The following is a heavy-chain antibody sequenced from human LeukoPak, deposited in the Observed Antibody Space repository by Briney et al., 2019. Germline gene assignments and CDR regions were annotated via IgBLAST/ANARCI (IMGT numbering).Heavy chain of an antibody. CDR1: GFPFRSYS. V-gene: IGHV3-21*01. Sequence: WGALRLSFAAPGFPFRSYSMKLVRQAPGKGLEWVSSISSSSSYIYYADSVKGRFTISRDNAKNSLYLQMNSLRAEDTAVYYCAREWSGPKLPWGQGTLVTVSS. J-gene: IGHJ5*02. D-gene: IGHD1-1*01. CDR2: ISSSSSYI. CDR3: AREWSGPKLP.